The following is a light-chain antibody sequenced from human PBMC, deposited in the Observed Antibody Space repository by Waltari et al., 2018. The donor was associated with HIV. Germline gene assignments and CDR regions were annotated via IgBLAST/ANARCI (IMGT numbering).Light chain of an antibody. CDR2: QDS. CDR3: QAWDSSTYV. Sequence: SYELTPPPSVSVSPGPTAPISFSGDQLGEKYVCWYQQRPGQSPVLVIYQDSKRPSGIPERFSGSNSGNTATLTISGTQAMDEADYFCQAWDSSTYVFGPGTKVTVL. V-gene: IGLV3-1*01. CDR1: QLGEKY. J-gene: IGLJ1*01.